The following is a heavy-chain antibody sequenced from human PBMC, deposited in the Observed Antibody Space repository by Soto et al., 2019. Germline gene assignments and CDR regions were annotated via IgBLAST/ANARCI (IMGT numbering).Heavy chain of an antibody. J-gene: IGHJ4*02. Sequence: GASVKHFCKASGGTFSSYAISWVRQAPGQGLEWMGGIIPIFGTANYAQKFQGRVTITADKSTSTAYMELSSLRSEDTAVYYCASSVSSGYGGYYFDYWGQGTLVTVS. D-gene: IGHD3-22*01. V-gene: IGHV1-69*06. CDR3: ASSVSSGYGGYYFDY. CDR2: IIPIFGTA. CDR1: GGTFSSYA.